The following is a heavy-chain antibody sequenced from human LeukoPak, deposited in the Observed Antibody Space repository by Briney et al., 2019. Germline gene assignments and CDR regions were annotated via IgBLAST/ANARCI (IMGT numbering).Heavy chain of an antibody. CDR3: ARPQNAGYWKPFDI. V-gene: IGHV4-59*01. CDR2: IYYSGST. Sequence: SETLSLTCTVSGGSISSYYWSWIRQPQRKGMEWIGYIYYSGSTNYNPSLKSRVTISVDTSKNQFSLKLSSVTAADTAVYYCARPQNAGYWKPFDIWGQGTMVTVSS. J-gene: IGHJ3*02. CDR1: GGSISSYY. D-gene: IGHD1-1*01.